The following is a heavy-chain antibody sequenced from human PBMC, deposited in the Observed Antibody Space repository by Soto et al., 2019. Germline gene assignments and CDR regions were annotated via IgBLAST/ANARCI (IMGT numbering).Heavy chain of an antibody. Sequence: QVQLVESGGGVVQPGRSLRLSCAASGFTFSSYGMHWVRQAPGKGLEWVAVISYGGSNKYYADSVKGRFTISRDNSKNTLYLQMNNQRAEDTAVYYCAKDNCISTSCYRLYNWFDPWGQGTLVTVSS. V-gene: IGHV3-30*18. CDR2: ISYGGSNK. J-gene: IGHJ5*02. CDR1: GFTFSSYG. D-gene: IGHD2-2*01. CDR3: AKDNCISTSCYRLYNWFDP.